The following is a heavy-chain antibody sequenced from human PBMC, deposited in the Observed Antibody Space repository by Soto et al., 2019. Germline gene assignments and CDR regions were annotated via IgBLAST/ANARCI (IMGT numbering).Heavy chain of an antibody. D-gene: IGHD3-9*01. CDR3: ARGHVLRYFAYGMDV. V-gene: IGHV1-18*01. CDR1: GYPFTHYG. CDR2: ISPYNGNT. J-gene: IGHJ6*02. Sequence: ASVKVSCKSSGYPFTHYGITWVRQAPGQGLEWMGWISPYNGNTNYGQTLQGRVTMTRNTSISTAYMELSSLRSEDKAVYYCARGHVLRYFAYGMDVWGQGTTVTVSS.